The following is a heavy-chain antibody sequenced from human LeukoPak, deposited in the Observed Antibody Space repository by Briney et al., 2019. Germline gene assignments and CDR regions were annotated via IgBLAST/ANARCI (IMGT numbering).Heavy chain of an antibody. Sequence: PGGSLRLSCAASGFTFSSYSMNWVRQAPGKGLEWVSSISSSGSYIYYADSVKGRFTISRDNAKNSLYLQMNSLGAEDTAVYYCGIYSSSSRPGYFDYWGQGTLVTVSS. J-gene: IGHJ4*02. V-gene: IGHV3-21*01. CDR1: GFTFSSYS. CDR2: ISSSGSYI. D-gene: IGHD6-6*01. CDR3: GIYSSSSRPGYFDY.